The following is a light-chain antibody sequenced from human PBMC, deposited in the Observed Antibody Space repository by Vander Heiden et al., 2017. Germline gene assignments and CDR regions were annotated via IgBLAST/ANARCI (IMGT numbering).Light chain of an antibody. J-gene: IGKJ1*01. CDR2: AAS. V-gene: IGKV3-20*01. CDR1: QSVSSSY. CDR3: QQSGSSPWT. Sequence: IVLTQSPGTLSLSPGERATLSCRASQSVSSSYLAWYQQKPGQAPRLLIYAASNRATGIPDRFSGSGSGTDFTVTISRLEPEDLAVYYCQQSGSSPWTFGQGTKVEIK.